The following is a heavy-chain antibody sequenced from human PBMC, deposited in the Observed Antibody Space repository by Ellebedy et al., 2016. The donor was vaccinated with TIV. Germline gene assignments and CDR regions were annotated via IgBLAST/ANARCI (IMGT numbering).Heavy chain of an antibody. V-gene: IGHV3-66*01. J-gene: IGHJ4*01. CDR2: MNSGGTT. D-gene: IGHD1-20*01. CDR3: ARYNWNSGHY. CDR1: GLTLSSNY. Sequence: GGSLRLSCAASGLTLSSNYMNWVRQAPGKGLEWVSLMNSGGTTYYADSVKGRFTISRDNAKNTLYLQMNSLRAEDTAVYYCARYNWNSGHYWGQGTLITVSS.